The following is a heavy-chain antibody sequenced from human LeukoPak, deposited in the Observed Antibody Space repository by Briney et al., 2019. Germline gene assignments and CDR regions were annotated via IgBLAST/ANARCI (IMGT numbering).Heavy chain of an antibody. V-gene: IGHV1-8*02. CDR1: GYTFTGYY. Sequence: ASVKVSCKASGYTFTGYYMHWVRQAPGQGLEWMGWMNPNSGNTGYAQKFQGRVTMTRNTSISTAYMELSSLRSEDTAVYYCARAGGYCGRISCPYYFDYWGQGSLVAVSS. J-gene: IGHJ4*02. CDR3: ARAGGYCGRISCPYYFDY. D-gene: IGHD2-15*01. CDR2: MNPNSGNT.